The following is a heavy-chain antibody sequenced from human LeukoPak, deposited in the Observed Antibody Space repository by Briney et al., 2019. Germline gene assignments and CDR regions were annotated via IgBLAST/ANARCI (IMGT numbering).Heavy chain of an antibody. Sequence: GGSLRLSCAASGFTLSDYSVNWVRQAPGKGLEWVSSISDDSNYIYYADSVKGRFTISRDNAKNSLYLQMNSLRAEDTAVYYCANHLACGSTSCPSFDYWGQGTLVTVSS. D-gene: IGHD2-2*01. CDR1: GFTLSDYS. CDR2: ISDDSNYI. J-gene: IGHJ4*02. V-gene: IGHV3-21*01. CDR3: ANHLACGSTSCPSFDY.